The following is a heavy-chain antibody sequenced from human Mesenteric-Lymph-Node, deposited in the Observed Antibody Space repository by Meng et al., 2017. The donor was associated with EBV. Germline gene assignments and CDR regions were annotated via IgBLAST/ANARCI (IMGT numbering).Heavy chain of an antibody. J-gene: IGHJ4*02. V-gene: IGHV4-34*02. Sequence: HPQQWGGGLLKPPEYLSLTCAVYGGSCSGYYWTWIRQPPGKGLEWIGEINHSGSTNYNPSLKSRVIISVDTSKIQFALKLSSVTAADTAVYYCASALPGLPHDSWGQGTLVTVSS. CDR3: ASALPGLPHDS. CDR1: GGSCSGYY. D-gene: IGHD5-12*01. CDR2: INHSGST.